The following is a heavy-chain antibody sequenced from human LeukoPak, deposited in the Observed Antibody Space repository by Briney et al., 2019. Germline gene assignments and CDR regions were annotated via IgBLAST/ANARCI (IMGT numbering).Heavy chain of an antibody. J-gene: IGHJ5*02. V-gene: IGHV1-2*02. CDR1: GYTFTGYY. CDR2: INPNSGGT. CDR3: ARDESGSGGYRAAPSGA. D-gene: IGHD3-16*02. Sequence: GASVKVSCKASGYTFTGYYMHWVRQAPGQGLEWMGWINPNSGGTNYAQKFQGRVTMTRDTSISTAYMELSRLRSDDTAVYYCARDESGSGGYRAAPSGAWGQGTLVTVSS.